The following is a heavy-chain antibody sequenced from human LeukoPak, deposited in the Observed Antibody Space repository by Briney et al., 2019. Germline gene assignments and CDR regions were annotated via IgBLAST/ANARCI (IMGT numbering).Heavy chain of an antibody. V-gene: IGHV1-18*01. CDR3: ARIQLWLLGDRRWFDP. D-gene: IGHD5-18*01. CDR1: GYTFTSYG. J-gene: IGHJ5*02. CDR2: ISAYNGDT. Sequence: ASVKVSCKASGYTFTSYGISWVRQAPGQGLEWMGWISAYNGDTNYAQKLQGRVTMTTDTSTSTAYMELRSLRSDDTAVYYCARIQLWLLGDRRWFDPWGQGTLVTVSS.